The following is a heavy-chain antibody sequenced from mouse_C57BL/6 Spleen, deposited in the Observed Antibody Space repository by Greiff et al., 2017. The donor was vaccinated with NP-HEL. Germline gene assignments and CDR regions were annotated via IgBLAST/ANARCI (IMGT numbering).Heavy chain of an antibody. J-gene: IGHJ2*01. V-gene: IGHV1-81*01. D-gene: IGHD1-1*01. CDR1: GYTFTSYG. Sequence: QVQLKESGAELARPGASVKLSCKASGYTFTSYGISWVKQRTGQGLEWIGEIYPRSGNTYYNEKFKGKATLTADKSSSTAYMELRSLTSEDSAVYFCARGGITTVSFYYWGQGTTLTVSS. CDR3: ARGGITTVSFYY. CDR2: IYPRSGNT.